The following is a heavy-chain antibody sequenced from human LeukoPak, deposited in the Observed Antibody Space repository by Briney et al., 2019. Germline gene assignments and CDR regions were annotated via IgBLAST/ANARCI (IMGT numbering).Heavy chain of an antibody. Sequence: SETLSLTCAVSGGSISTYYWSWIRQPPGEGLEWIGSIYYSGTTHSNPSLKSRATVSVDTTKNHLSLKVSSVTAADTAVYYCARDTTVVTSGGMDVWGQGTTVTVSS. D-gene: IGHD4-23*01. CDR1: GGSISTYY. CDR3: ARDTTVVTSGGMDV. CDR2: IYYSGTT. V-gene: IGHV4-59*01. J-gene: IGHJ6*02.